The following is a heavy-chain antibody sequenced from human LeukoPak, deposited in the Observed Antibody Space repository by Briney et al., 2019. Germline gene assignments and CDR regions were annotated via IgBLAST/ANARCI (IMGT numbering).Heavy chain of an antibody. CDR3: ARDLNWETY. V-gene: IGHV4-34*01. D-gene: IGHD7-27*01. J-gene: IGHJ4*02. CDR1: GGSISSYY. CDR2: INHSGST. Sequence: SETLSLTCTVSGGSISSYYWSWIRQPPGKGLEWIGEINHSGSTNYNPSLKSRVTISVDTSKNQFSLKLSSVTAEDTAVYYCARDLNWETYWGQGTLVSVSS.